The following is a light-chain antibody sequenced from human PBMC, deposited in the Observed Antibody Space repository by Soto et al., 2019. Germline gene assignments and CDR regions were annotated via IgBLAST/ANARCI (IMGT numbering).Light chain of an antibody. CDR1: SSDVGGYNY. Sequence: QSVLTQPASVSGSPGQSITISCTGTSSDVGGYNYVSWYQQHPGTAPKLLIYEVSNRPSGVSNRFSGSKSGNTASLTISGLQAEDEADYYCSSYTTSSTSLYVFGTATKVTVL. CDR2: EVS. CDR3: SSYTTSSTSLYV. J-gene: IGLJ1*01. V-gene: IGLV2-14*01.